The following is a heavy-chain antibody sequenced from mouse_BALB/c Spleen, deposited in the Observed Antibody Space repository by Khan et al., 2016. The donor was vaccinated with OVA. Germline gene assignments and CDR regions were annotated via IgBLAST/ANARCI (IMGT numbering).Heavy chain of an antibody. CDR2: IRLKSDDYVT. J-gene: IGHJ2*01. V-gene: IGHV6-6*02. CDR3: WILL. Sequence: EVKLEESGGGLVQPGGSMKLSCVASGFTFSNYWMNWVRQSPEQGLEWVAEIRLKSDDYVTNYAESVKGRFTISRDDSKSSVDLQMNNLRAEDTGIYYCWILLWGQGTTLTVSA. CDR1: GFTFSNYW.